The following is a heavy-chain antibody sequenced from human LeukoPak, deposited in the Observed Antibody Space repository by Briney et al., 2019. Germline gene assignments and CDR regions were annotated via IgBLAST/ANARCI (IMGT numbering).Heavy chain of an antibody. J-gene: IGHJ4*02. CDR1: GFTVSSNY. V-gene: IGHV3-71*01. CDR3: ARDSVAALCDY. D-gene: IGHD2-15*01. CDR2: IRSKAYGGTA. Sequence: GGSLRLSCAASGFTVSSNYMSWVRQAPGKGLEWVGFIRSKAYGGTAKYAASVKDRFIISRDDSTSIAYLQMNNLKTEDTAVYYCARDSVAALCDYWGQGTLVTVSS.